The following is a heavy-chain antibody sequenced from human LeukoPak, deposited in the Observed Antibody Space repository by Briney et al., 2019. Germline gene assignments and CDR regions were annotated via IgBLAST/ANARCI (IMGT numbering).Heavy chain of an antibody. D-gene: IGHD3-16*01. CDR1: GFTFSSYA. V-gene: IGHV3-30-3*01. CDR2: ISYDGSNK. CDR3: ARDLALVDY. Sequence: PGGSLRLSCAASGFTFSSYAMHWVRQAPGKGLEWVAVISYDGSNKYYADSVKGRFTISRDNSKNTLYLQMNSLRAEDTAVYYCARDLALVDYWGQGTLVTVSS. J-gene: IGHJ4*02.